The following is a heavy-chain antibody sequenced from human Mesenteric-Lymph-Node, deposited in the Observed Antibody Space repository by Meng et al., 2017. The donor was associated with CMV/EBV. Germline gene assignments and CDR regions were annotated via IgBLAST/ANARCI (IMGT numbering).Heavy chain of an antibody. CDR3: ARDGPAFGWNSGYYFDN. Sequence: SVKVSCKASGGTFSSYTVNWVRQAPGQGLEWMGRIIPILGIINYAQKFQGRVTITADKSTNTAYMEVSSLTSEDTAVYYCARDGPAFGWNSGYYFDNWGQGTLVTVSS. CDR1: GGTFSSYT. J-gene: IGHJ4*02. V-gene: IGHV1-69*04. D-gene: IGHD1-7*01. CDR2: IIPILGII.